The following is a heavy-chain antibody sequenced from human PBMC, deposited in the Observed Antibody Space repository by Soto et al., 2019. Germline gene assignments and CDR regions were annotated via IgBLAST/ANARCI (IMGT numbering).Heavy chain of an antibody. J-gene: IGHJ4*02. CDR3: AKPAYYDFWSGYYFPDDY. Sequence: PGGSLRLSCAASGFTFSSYAMSWVRQAPGKGLEWVSAISGSGGSTYYADSVKGRFTISRDNSKNTLYLQMNSLRAEDTAVYYCAKPAYYDFWSGYYFPDDYWGQGTLVPVSS. V-gene: IGHV3-23*01. D-gene: IGHD3-3*01. CDR2: ISGSGGST. CDR1: GFTFSSYA.